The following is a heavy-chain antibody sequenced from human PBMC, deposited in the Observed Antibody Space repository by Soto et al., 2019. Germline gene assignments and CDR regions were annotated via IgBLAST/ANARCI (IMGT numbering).Heavy chain of an antibody. CDR1: GGTFSSYA. CDR3: AIYYYDSSGMYYFDY. D-gene: IGHD3-22*01. J-gene: IGHJ4*02. CDR2: IIPIFGTA. Sequence: AASVKVSCKASGGTFSSYAISWVRQAPGQGLEWMGGIIPIFGTANYAQKFQGRVTITADESTSTAYMELSSLRSEDTAVYYCAIYYYDSSGMYYFDYWGQGTLVTVSS. V-gene: IGHV1-69*13.